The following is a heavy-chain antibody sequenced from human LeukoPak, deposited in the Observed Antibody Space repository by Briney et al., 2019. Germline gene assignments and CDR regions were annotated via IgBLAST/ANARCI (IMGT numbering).Heavy chain of an antibody. CDR3: ARGYYGSGRGGNWFDP. D-gene: IGHD3-10*01. CDR2: IYTSGST. Sequence: SETLSLTCTVSGGSISSGSYYWSWIRQPAGKGLEWTGRIYTSGSTNYNPSLKSRVTISVDTSKNQFSLKLSSVTAADTAVYYCARGYYGSGRGGNWFDPWGQGTLVTVSS. CDR1: GGSISSGSYY. J-gene: IGHJ5*02. V-gene: IGHV4-61*02.